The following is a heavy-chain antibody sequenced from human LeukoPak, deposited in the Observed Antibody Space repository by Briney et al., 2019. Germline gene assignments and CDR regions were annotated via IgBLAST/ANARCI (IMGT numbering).Heavy chain of an antibody. CDR1: GFTFSSYS. CDR3: ARLQLEVGTYYYYMDV. V-gene: IGHV3-21*01. D-gene: IGHD1-1*01. CDR2: ISSSSSYI. Sequence: PGGSLRLSCAASGFTFSSYSMNWVRQAPGKGPEWVSSISSSSSYIYYADSVKGRFTISRDNAQNSLYLQMNSLRAEDTAVYYCARLQLEVGTYYYYMDVWGKGTTVTVSS. J-gene: IGHJ6*03.